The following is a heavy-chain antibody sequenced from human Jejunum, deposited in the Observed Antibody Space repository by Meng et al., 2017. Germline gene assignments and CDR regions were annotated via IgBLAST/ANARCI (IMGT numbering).Heavy chain of an antibody. CDR2: RNPASSAT. CDR1: CGNCSTYY. V-gene: IGHV1-2*02. CDR3: ARRNRQQLVPEF. Sequence: LPLEPGVDEINPVGACNVVCNPACGNCSTYYVTWLLRALGQQGEWLSGRNPASSATDSAQKFQARLTMSSDISIATAYMDLSSVRSDDTAVIYCARRNRQQLVPEFWGQGTLVTVSS. J-gene: IGHJ4*02. D-gene: IGHD6-13*01.